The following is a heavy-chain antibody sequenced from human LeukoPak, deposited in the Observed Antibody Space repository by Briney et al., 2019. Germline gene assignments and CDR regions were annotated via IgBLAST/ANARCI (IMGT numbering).Heavy chain of an antibody. Sequence: GGSLRLSCAASGFTSDDYGMSWVRQAPGKGLEWVSGLNWNGGSTGYADSLKGRFTISRDNAKNSLYLQMNSLRAEDTALYYCARGYFVRNDYWGQGTLVTVSS. CDR1: GFTSDDYG. D-gene: IGHD3-10*02. V-gene: IGHV3-20*04. CDR2: LNWNGGST. J-gene: IGHJ4*02. CDR3: ARGYFVRNDY.